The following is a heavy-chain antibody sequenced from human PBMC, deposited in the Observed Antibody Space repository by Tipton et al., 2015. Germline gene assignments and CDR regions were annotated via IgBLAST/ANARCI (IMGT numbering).Heavy chain of an antibody. V-gene: IGHV4-31*03. Sequence: TLSLTRTVSGDSVRSDGYYWSWIRQHPGKDLEWIGYIHYGGSTYYNPSLRGRATISVDTFENQFSLKLTSLTAADTAVYYCARDAYNSNFFDYWGQGTLVTVSS. CDR1: GDSVRSDGYY. CDR3: ARDAYNSNFFDY. CDR2: IHYGGST. D-gene: IGHD5-24*01. J-gene: IGHJ4*02.